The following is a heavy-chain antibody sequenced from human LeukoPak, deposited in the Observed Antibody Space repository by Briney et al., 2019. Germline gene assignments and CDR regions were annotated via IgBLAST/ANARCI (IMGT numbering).Heavy chain of an antibody. V-gene: IGHV4-59*01. Sequence: SETLSLTCTVSGGPISTYYWSWIRQPPGKGLQWIGYIYYSGSTNYNPSLKSRVTISVDTSKNQFSLKLSSVTAADTAVYYCARVHLVRGVIEDNNWFDPWGQGTLVTVSS. CDR1: GGPISTYY. D-gene: IGHD3-10*01. CDR3: ARVHLVRGVIEDNNWFDP. J-gene: IGHJ5*02. CDR2: IYYSGST.